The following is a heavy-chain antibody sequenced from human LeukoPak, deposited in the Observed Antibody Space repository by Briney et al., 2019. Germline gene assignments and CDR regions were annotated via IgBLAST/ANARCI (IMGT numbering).Heavy chain of an antibody. CDR1: GGSITTNY. V-gene: IGHV4-59*01. CDR2: IHYSGNT. Sequence: SETLSLTGTLPGGSITTNYWSWIRQPPGMGLEWIGYIHYSGNTNNNPSLKGRVTISVDTSRNQFSLKLSSVTAADTAVYYCVKWQYCGDNCYFSAFDMWGQGTVVTVSS. CDR3: VKWQYCGDNCYFSAFDM. J-gene: IGHJ3*02. D-gene: IGHD2-21*01.